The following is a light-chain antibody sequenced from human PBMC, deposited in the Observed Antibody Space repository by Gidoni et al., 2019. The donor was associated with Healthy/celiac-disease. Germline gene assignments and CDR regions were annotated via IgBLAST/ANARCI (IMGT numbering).Light chain of an antibody. Sequence: DIVLTQSPGTLSLSPGERATLSCRDSQSVSSSDLAWYQQKPGQAPRLLIYGASSRATGIPDRCSGSGSGTDFTLTISRLEPEDFAVYYCQQYGSSPSVTFGPGTKVDIK. V-gene: IGKV3-20*01. J-gene: IGKJ3*01. CDR3: QQYGSSPSVT. CDR1: QSVSSSD. CDR2: GAS.